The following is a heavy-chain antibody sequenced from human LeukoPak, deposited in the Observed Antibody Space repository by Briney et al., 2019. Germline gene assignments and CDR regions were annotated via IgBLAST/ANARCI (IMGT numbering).Heavy chain of an antibody. CDR2: INPNSGGT. D-gene: IGHD5-12*01. J-gene: IGHJ3*02. CDR1: GYTFTGYY. Sequence: GASVKVSCKASGYTFTGYYMHWVRQAPGQGLEWMGWINPNSGGTNYAQKFQGRVTMTRDTSISTAYMELSRLRSDDTAVYYRARVRVRIVAISDDAFDIWGQGTMVTVSS. V-gene: IGHV1-2*02. CDR3: ARVRVRIVAISDDAFDI.